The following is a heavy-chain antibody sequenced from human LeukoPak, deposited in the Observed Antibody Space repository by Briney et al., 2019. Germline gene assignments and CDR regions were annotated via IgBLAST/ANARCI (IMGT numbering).Heavy chain of an antibody. CDR3: ARVGAVFAVVFDY. J-gene: IGHJ4*02. Sequence: SQPLSLTCTVSVGSISSGGYYWSWIRQHPGKGLEWIGYIYYSGSTYYTPSVKSRVTISVDTSKNQFSLKLSSVTAADTAVYYCARVGAVFAVVFDYWGQGTLVTVSS. CDR1: VGSISSGGYY. V-gene: IGHV4-31*03. D-gene: IGHD2-2*01. CDR2: IYYSGST.